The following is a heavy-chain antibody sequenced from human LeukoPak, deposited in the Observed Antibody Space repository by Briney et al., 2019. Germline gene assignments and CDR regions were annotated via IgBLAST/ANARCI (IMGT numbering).Heavy chain of an antibody. CDR2: IYYSGST. Sequence: SGTLSLTCTVSGGSISSYYWSWIRQPPGKGLEWIGYIYYSGSTNYNPSLKSRVTISVDTSKNQFSLKLSSVTAADTAVYYCARKVATINPFDYWGQGTLVTVSS. D-gene: IGHD5-24*01. J-gene: IGHJ4*02. CDR3: ARKVATINPFDY. V-gene: IGHV4-59*08. CDR1: GGSISSYY.